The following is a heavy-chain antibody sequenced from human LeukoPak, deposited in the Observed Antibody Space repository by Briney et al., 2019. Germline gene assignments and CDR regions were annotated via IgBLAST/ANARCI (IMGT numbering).Heavy chain of an antibody. CDR3: ARPLDYSNKALDY. Sequence: GGSLRLSCAASGFTFSSYSMNWVRQAPGKGLEWVSSISSSRSYIYYADSVKGRFTISRDNAKNSLYLQMNSLRAEDTAVYYCARPLDYSNKALDYWGQGTLVTVSS. J-gene: IGHJ4*02. V-gene: IGHV3-21*01. CDR2: ISSSRSYI. D-gene: IGHD4-11*01. CDR1: GFTFSSYS.